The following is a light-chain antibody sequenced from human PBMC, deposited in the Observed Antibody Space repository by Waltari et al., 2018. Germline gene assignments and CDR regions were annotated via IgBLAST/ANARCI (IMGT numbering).Light chain of an antibody. CDR2: GAS. V-gene: IGKV3-20*01. J-gene: IGKJ1*01. CDR3: QQYGSSPWT. Sequence: EIVLTQSPGTLSLSPGERATLSCRASQSVSNSYLAWDRQKPGQAPRLLIYGASSRATGIPDRFSGSGSGTDFTLTISRLEPEEFAVYYCQQYGSSPWTFGQGTKVEIK. CDR1: QSVSNSY.